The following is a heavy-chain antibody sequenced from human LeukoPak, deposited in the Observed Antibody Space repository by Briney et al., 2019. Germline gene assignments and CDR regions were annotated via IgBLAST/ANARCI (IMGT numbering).Heavy chain of an antibody. CDR1: GFTFSSHW. Sequence: PGGSLRLSCAASGFTFSSHWMHWVRQAPGKGLVWVSRINSDGSSTSYADSVKGRFTISRDNAKNTLYLQMNSLRAEDTAVYYCARDRPSLLWFGELSGWFDPWGQGTLVTASS. CDR2: INSDGSST. D-gene: IGHD3-10*01. J-gene: IGHJ5*02. CDR3: ARDRPSLLWFGELSGWFDP. V-gene: IGHV3-74*01.